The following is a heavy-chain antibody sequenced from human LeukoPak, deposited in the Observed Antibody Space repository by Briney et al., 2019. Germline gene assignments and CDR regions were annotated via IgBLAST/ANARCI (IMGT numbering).Heavy chain of an antibody. D-gene: IGHD3-22*01. CDR2: INYSGST. CDR1: GGSFSGYS. J-gene: IGHJ6*03. CDR3: ARARRRYDTSANRYYYYMDV. V-gene: IGHV4-34*01. Sequence: SETLSLTCTVYGGSFSGYSWSWIRQPPGKGLEWIGEINYSGSTKNNPSLKSRVSISLDTSKSQFSLKMRYMTAADTAVYYCARARRRYDTSANRYYYYMDVWDKGTTVTDSS.